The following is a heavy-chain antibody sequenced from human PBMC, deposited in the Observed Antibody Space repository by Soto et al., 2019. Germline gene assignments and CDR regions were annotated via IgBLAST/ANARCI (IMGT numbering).Heavy chain of an antibody. CDR1: GFTFDDYA. V-gene: IGHV3-9*01. CDR2: ISWNSGSI. J-gene: IGHJ6*02. D-gene: IGHD2-21*01. CDR3: AKDRLGGDTYYYYGMDV. Sequence: EVQLVESGGGLVQPGRSLRLSCAASGFTFDDYAMHWVRQAPGKGLEWVSGISWNSGSIGYADSVKGRFTISRDNAKNSLYLQMNSLRAEDTALYYCAKDRLGGDTYYYYGMDVWGQGTTVTVSS.